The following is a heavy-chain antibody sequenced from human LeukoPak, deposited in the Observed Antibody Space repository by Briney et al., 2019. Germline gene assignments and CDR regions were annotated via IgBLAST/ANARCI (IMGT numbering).Heavy chain of an antibody. D-gene: IGHD1-20*01. CDR2: ISSSSSYT. V-gene: IGHV3-11*06. Sequence: AGGSLRLFCAASGFPFSDYYMSWIRQAPGKGLEWVSYISSSSSYTNYADSVKGRFTISRDNAKNSLYLQMNSLRAEDTAVYYCARDRGNNWNDVLDYWGQRPLVTVSS. CDR1: GFPFSDYY. J-gene: IGHJ4*02. CDR3: ARDRGNNWNDVLDY.